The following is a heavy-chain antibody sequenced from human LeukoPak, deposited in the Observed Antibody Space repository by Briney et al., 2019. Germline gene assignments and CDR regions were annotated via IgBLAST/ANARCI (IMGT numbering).Heavy chain of an antibody. CDR1: GGSMSSSNS. V-gene: IGHV4-4*02. Sequence: SETLSLTCDVSGGSMSSSNSWSWVRQPPGKGLEWIGEIYHSGSTNYNPSLKSRVTISVDKSKNQFSLKLSSVTAADTALYYCARLGYCSGGSCYRAYYYYYYMDVWGKGTTVTISS. CDR2: IYHSGST. J-gene: IGHJ6*03. CDR3: ARLGYCSGGSCYRAYYYYYYMDV. D-gene: IGHD2-15*01.